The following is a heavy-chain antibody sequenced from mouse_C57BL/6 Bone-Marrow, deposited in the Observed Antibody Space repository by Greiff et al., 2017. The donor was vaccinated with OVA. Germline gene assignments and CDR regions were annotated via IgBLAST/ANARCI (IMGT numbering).Heavy chain of an antibody. J-gene: IGHJ2*01. CDR2: IWTGGGT. CDR1: GFSLTSYA. D-gene: IGHD2-4*01. CDR3: ARNWGIYYDYAGYFDY. V-gene: IGHV2-9-1*01. Sequence: VKLVESGPGLVAPSQSLSITCTVSGFSLTSYAISWVRQPPGKGLEWLGVIWTGGGTNYNSALKSRLSISKDNSKSQVFLKMNSLQTDDTARYYCARNWGIYYDYAGYFDYWGQGTTLTVSS.